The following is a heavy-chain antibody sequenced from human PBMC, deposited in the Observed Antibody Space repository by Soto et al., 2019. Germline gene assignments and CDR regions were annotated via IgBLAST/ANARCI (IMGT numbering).Heavy chain of an antibody. V-gene: IGHV3-30*18. CDR3: AKDGLDYSSSWWYWFDP. Sequence: QVQLVESGGGVVQPGRSLRLSCAASGFTFSSYGMHWVHQAPGKGLEWVAVISYDGSNKYYADSVKGRFTISRDNSKNPLYLQMNSLRAEDTAVYYCAKDGLDYSSSWWYWFDPWGQGTLVTVSS. CDR1: GFTFSSYG. D-gene: IGHD6-13*01. CDR2: ISYDGSNK. J-gene: IGHJ5*02.